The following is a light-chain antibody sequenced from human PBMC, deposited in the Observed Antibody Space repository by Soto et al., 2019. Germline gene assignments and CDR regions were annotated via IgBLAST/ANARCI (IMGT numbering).Light chain of an antibody. CDR1: QSVSSSY. J-gene: IGKJ3*01. CDR2: GAS. Sequence: EIVLTQSPGTLSLSPGERATLSCRASQSVSSSYLAWYQQKPGQAPRLLIYGASSRATGIPDRFSGSGSGTDFTLTISRLEPDDFAVYYCQQYGSSPPWFTFGPGTKVAIK. V-gene: IGKV3-20*01. CDR3: QQYGSSPPWFT.